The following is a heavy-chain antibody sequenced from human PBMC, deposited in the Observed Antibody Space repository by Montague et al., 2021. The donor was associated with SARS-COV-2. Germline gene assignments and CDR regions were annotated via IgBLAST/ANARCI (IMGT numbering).Heavy chain of an antibody. CDR3: ATEGAAAGLDF. V-gene: IGHV4-39*02. CDR2: LYYSGST. J-gene: IGHJ4*02. D-gene: IGHD6-13*01. CDR1: GGSISSSNYY. Sequence: SETLSLTCIVSGGSISSSNYYCGWIRQPPGKGLEYIGSLYYSGSTYYNPSLRSRGTISVETSKNQLSLRLNAVTAAGTAVYYCATEGAAAGLDFWGQGILVTVSS.